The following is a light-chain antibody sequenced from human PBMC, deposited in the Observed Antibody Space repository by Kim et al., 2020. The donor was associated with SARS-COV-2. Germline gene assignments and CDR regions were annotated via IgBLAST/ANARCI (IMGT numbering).Light chain of an antibody. CDR2: DAS. CDR1: QSVRSGY. V-gene: IGKV3-20*01. J-gene: IGKJ5*01. CDR3: QQYTGSPIT. Sequence: VLTQSPGTLSLSPGERATLSCRASQSVRSGYLAWYQQKPGQAPRLLIYDASSRATGIPDRFSGSGSGTDFTLTISRLEPEDFAVYYCQQYTGSPITFGQGTRLEIK.